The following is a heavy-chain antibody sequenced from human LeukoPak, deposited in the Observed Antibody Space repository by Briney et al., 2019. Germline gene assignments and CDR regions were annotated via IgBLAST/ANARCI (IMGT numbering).Heavy chain of an antibody. CDR2: MSFDGTNQ. V-gene: IGHV3-30*04. CDR1: VVLLRNYA. Sequence: GGSLRLSCTASVVLLRNYAIHWPRRPPGRGLEWVAFMSFDGTNQYYGDSVEGRFSVSRDNSKNTLYLQMNSLRPDDTAMYYCATDYGDYEPIDYWGQGTLVTVSS. D-gene: IGHD4-17*01. J-gene: IGHJ4*02. CDR3: ATDYGDYEPIDY.